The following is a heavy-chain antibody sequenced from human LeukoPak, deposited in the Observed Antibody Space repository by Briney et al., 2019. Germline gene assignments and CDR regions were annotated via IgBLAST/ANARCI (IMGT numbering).Heavy chain of an antibody. CDR2: IYYSGST. CDR1: GGSISSYY. J-gene: IGHJ4*02. CDR3: ARDRRYYYDSSGYLDY. V-gene: IGHV4-59*12. D-gene: IGHD3-22*01. Sequence: SETLSLTCTVSGGSISSYYWSWIRQPPGKGLEWIGYIYYSGSTNYNPSLKSRATMSVDTSKNQFSLKLSSVTAADTAVYYCARDRRYYYDSSGYLDYWGQGTLVTVSS.